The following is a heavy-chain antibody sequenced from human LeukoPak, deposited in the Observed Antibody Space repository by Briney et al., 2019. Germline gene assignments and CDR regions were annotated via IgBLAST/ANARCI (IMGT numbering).Heavy chain of an antibody. CDR1: GFTFSSYG. V-gene: IGHV3-30*03. CDR3: WRGLITIVRGVTKKPPPRPIYHAFDI. Sequence: PGGSLRLSCAASGFTFSSYGMHWVRQAPGKGLEWVAVISHDGSNKYYADSVKGRFTISRDNSKNTLYLQMNSLRAEDTAVYYCWRGLITIVRGVTKKPPPRPIYHAFDIWGQGTMVTVSS. CDR2: ISHDGSNK. J-gene: IGHJ3*02. D-gene: IGHD3-10*01.